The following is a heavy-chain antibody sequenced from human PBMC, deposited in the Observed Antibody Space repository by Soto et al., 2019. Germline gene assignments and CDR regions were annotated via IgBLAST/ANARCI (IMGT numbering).Heavy chain of an antibody. V-gene: IGHV4-34*01. CDR2: INHSGST. CDR1: GGSFSGYY. CDR3: ARVGGRYCSSTSCYRESRYSGSNYFDY. J-gene: IGHJ4*02. D-gene: IGHD2-2*01. Sequence: SETLSLTCAVYGGSFSGYYWSWIRQPPGKGLKWIGEINHSGSTNYNPSLKSRVTISVDTSKNQFSLKLSSVTAADTAVYYCARVGGRYCSSTSCYRESRYSGSNYFDYWGQGTLVTVSS.